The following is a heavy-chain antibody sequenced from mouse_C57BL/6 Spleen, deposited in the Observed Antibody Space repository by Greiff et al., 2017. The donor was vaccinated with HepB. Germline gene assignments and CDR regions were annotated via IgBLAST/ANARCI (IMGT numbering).Heavy chain of an antibody. CDR1: GFTFSDYY. V-gene: IGHV5-12*01. CDR3: ARQGIYYDYDEGYYAMDY. D-gene: IGHD2-4*01. Sequence: EVMLVESGGGLVQPGGSLKLSCAASGFTFSDYYMYWVRQTPEKRLEWVAYISNGGGSTYYPDTVKGRFTISRDNAKNTLYLQMSSLKSEDTAMYYCARQGIYYDYDEGYYAMDYWGQGTSVTVSS. CDR2: ISNGGGST. J-gene: IGHJ4*01.